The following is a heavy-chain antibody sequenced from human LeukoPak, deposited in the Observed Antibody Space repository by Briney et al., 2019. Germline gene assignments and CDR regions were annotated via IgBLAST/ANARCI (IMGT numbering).Heavy chain of an antibody. CDR3: ARGYYDLWSGYYTYYYYYMDV. CDR1: GFTFSNYG. D-gene: IGHD3-3*01. Sequence: GGSLRLSCAASGFTFSNYGMHWVRQAPGKGLEWVSYISSSGSTIYYADSVKGRFTISRDNAKNSLYLQMNSLRAEDTAVYYCARGYYDLWSGYYTYYYYYMDVWGKGTTVTVSS. CDR2: ISSSGSTI. V-gene: IGHV3-48*04. J-gene: IGHJ6*03.